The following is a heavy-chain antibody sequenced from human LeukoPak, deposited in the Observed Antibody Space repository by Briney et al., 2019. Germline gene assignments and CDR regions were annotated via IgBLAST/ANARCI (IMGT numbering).Heavy chain of an antibody. CDR1: GGTVRGYH. CDR3: ARGDGVVAARSLDFDY. CDR2: INHSGST. Sequence: IPSETLSLTCAVYGGTVRGYHWSWIRQAPGKGLEGSGEINHSGSTNYNTSLKSRVTISVETSKKEFSLKSSLVSAAETVVYIGARGDGVVAARSLDFDYWGQGTLVTVSS. V-gene: IGHV4-34*08. J-gene: IGHJ4*02. D-gene: IGHD2-15*01.